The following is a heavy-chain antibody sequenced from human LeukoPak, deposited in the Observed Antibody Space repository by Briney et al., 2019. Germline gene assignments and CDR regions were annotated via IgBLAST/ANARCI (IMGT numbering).Heavy chain of an antibody. CDR1: GFTFDDYA. CDR2: ISWNSGSI. D-gene: IGHD3-22*01. Sequence: PGGSLRLSCAASGFTFDDYAMHWVRQAPGKGLEWVSGISWNSGSIGYADSVKGRFTISRDNAKNSLYLQMNSLRAEDTAVYYCASSRYDSSGYYGIIAYWGQGTLVTVSS. J-gene: IGHJ4*02. CDR3: ASSRYDSSGYYGIIAY. V-gene: IGHV3-9*01.